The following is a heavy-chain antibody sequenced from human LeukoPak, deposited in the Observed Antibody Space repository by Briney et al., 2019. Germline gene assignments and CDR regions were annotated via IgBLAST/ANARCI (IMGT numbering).Heavy chain of an antibody. CDR1: GYTFTSYG. CDR3: ARGSYAPYYYYMDV. J-gene: IGHJ6*03. V-gene: IGHV1-18*01. Sequence: GASVKVSCKASGYTFTSYGISWVRQAPGQGLEWMGWISAYNGNTNYAQKLQGRVTMTTDTSTSTAYMELRSLRSHDTAVYYCARGSYAPYYYYMDVWGKGTTVTVSS. D-gene: IGHD1-26*01. CDR2: ISAYNGNT.